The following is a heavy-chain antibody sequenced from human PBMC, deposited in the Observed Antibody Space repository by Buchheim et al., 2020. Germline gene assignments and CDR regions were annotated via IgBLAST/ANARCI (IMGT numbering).Heavy chain of an antibody. J-gene: IGHJ6*02. V-gene: IGHV1-69*06. CDR1: GGTFSSYA. D-gene: IGHD3-10*01. CDR3: ARVGVTMVRGVIFHYYYYGMDV. Sequence: QVQLVQSGAEVKKPGSSVKVSCKASGGTFSSYAISWVRQAPGQGLEWMGGIIPIFGTANYSQKFQGRVTITADKSMSTAYMELSSLRSEDTAVYYCARVGVTMVRGVIFHYYYYGMDVWGQGTT. CDR2: IIPIFGTA.